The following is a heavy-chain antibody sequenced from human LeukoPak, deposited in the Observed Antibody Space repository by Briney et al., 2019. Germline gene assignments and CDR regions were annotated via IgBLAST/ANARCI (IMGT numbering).Heavy chain of an antibody. CDR1: GFTFASYS. J-gene: IGHJ4*02. D-gene: IGHD1-1*01. CDR2: ISGDSTYI. V-gene: IGHV3-21*01. CDR3: ARVSGRLERQSDLDY. Sequence: GGSLRLSYAASGFTFASYSINWVRQAPGKGLEWVSSISGDSTYIYNAGSVKGRFTISRDNAQASLYLQMISLRADDTAVYYCARVSGRLERQSDLDYWGQGTLVIVSS.